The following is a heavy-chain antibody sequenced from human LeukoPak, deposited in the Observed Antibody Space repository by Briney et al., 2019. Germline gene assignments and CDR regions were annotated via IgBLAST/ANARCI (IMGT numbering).Heavy chain of an antibody. CDR1: GFTFSSYS. D-gene: IGHD5-18*01. Sequence: GGSLRLSCAASGFTFSSYSMNWVRQAPGKGLEWVSYISSSSSTIYYADSVKGRFTVSRDISRNSLYLQMDSLRVEDTAMYYCARDSRGYSYGPNTDYWGQGTLVAVSS. V-gene: IGHV3-48*04. CDR3: ARDSRGYSYGPNTDY. CDR2: ISSSSSTI. J-gene: IGHJ4*02.